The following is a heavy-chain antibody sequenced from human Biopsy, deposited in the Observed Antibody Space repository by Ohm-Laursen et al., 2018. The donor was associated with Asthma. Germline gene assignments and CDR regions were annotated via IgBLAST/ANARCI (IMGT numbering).Heavy chain of an antibody. D-gene: IGHD3-10*02. V-gene: IGHV3-30*18. Sequence: SLRLSCAASGFSFSNFGMHWVRQAPGKGLEWVAVISFDGSNEDYADSVKGRFTISRDNSKNTLFLEMDSLRPEDTAVYYCAKELVPGWELRRGPDSWGQGTLVTVSS. CDR1: GFSFSNFG. CDR3: AKELVPGWELRRGPDS. J-gene: IGHJ4*02. CDR2: ISFDGSNE.